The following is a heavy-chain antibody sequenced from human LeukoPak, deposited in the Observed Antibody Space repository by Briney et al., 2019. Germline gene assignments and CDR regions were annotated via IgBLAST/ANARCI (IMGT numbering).Heavy chain of an antibody. CDR2: ISSSSSYI. V-gene: IGHV3-21*01. CDR3: ARDTGYCSSTSCPGPDFDY. J-gene: IGHJ4*02. Sequence: PGGSLRLSCAASGFTFSSYSMNWVRQAPGKGLEWVSSISSSSSYIYYADSVKGRFTISRDNAKNSLYLQMNSLRAEDTAVYYCARDTGYCSSTSCPGPDFDYRGQGTLVTVSS. CDR1: GFTFSSYS. D-gene: IGHD2-2*01.